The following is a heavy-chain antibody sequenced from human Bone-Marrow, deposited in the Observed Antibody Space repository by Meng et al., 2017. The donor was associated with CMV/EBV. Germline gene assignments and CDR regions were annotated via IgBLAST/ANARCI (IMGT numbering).Heavy chain of an antibody. Sequence: LSLTCAASGFIFSGYTMTWVRQAPGKGLEWVSRIRGNGASPAYADSVRDRFTISRDTSQNTLYLQMHSLRAEDTAVYYCAKGAAFGVTAPDYWGLGTLVTVSS. CDR3: AKGAAFGVTAPDY. CDR1: GFIFSGYT. D-gene: IGHD3-3*01. CDR2: IRGNGASP. J-gene: IGHJ4*02. V-gene: IGHV3-23*01.